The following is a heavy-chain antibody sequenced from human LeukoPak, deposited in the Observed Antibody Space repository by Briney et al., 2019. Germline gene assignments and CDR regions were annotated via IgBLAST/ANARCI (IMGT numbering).Heavy chain of an antibody. Sequence: SQTLSLSCTVSGGSISSGGYYWSWIRQHPGKGLEWIGYIYYSRNTYYNPSLKTRVTISVDTSKNQFSLKLSSVTAADPAVYYCARVQVVPAAIGWFHPWGQGPLVSVSS. D-gene: IGHD2-2*01. J-gene: IGHJ5*02. CDR3: ARVQVVPAAIGWFHP. V-gene: IGHV4-31*03. CDR2: IYYSRNT. CDR1: GGSISSGGYY.